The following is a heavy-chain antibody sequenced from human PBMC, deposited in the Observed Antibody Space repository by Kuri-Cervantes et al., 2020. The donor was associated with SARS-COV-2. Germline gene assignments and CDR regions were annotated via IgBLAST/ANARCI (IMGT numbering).Heavy chain of an antibody. CDR2: ISATSTII. J-gene: IGHJ4*02. CDR1: GFTFGSYT. D-gene: IGHD3-10*01. CDR3: AKGEFYYGSGRFHY. V-gene: IGHV3-23*01. Sequence: GESLKISCEASGFTFGSYTMNWVRQTPGKGLEWVSCISATSTIIHYADSVKGRFTISRANSNNTLYLEMKDLKVDDTAVYFCAKGEFYYGSGRFHYWGQGIPVTVSS.